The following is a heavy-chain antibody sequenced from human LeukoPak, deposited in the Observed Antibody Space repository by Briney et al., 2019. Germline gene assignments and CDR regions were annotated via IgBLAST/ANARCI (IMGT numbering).Heavy chain of an antibody. D-gene: IGHD1-26*01. CDR3: ARGGSYSFLDY. V-gene: IGHV3-33*01. CDR1: GFTFSSYG. CDR2: IWYDGSNK. Sequence: PGGSLRLSCAASGFTFSSYGMHWVRQAPGKGLEWVSVIWYDGSNKYYADSVKVRFTISRDNSKNTLYLQMNSLRAEDTAVYYCARGGSYSFLDYWGQGTLVTVSS. J-gene: IGHJ4*02.